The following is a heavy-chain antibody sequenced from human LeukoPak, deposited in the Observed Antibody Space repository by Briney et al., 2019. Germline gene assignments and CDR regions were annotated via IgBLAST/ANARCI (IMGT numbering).Heavy chain of an antibody. CDR3: ARQKLNKILLWFDP. Sequence: PSETLSLTCTVSGDSMNTLLYYWAWIRQSPGKGPGWIGSVYYSGTTYYNSALQSRVTLSEDTSNNQFSLTLSSVTAADTAIYYCARQKLNKILLWFDPWGQGILVTVSS. J-gene: IGHJ5*02. D-gene: IGHD2-15*01. CDR1: GDSMNTLLYY. CDR2: VYYSGTT. V-gene: IGHV4-39*01.